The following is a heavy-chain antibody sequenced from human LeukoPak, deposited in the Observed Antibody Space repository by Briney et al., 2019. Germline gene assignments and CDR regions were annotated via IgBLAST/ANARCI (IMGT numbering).Heavy chain of an antibody. D-gene: IGHD6-19*01. J-gene: IGHJ4*02. V-gene: IGHV1-69*01. CDR1: GGTFSSYA. CDR2: IIPIFGTA. CDR3: ASPRHQGWYYFDY. Sequence: SVKVSCKASGGTFSSYAISWVRQAPGQGLEWMGGIIPIFGTANYAQKFQGRVTITADESTSTAYMELSSLRSEDTAVYYCASPRHQGWYYFDYWGQGTLVTVSS.